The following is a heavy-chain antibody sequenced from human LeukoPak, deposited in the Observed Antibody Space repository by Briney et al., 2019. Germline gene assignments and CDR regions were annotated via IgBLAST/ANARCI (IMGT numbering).Heavy chain of an antibody. Sequence: GGSQRLSCAASGFTFSSYEMNWVRQAPGKGLEWVSYISSSGSTIYYADSVKGRFTISRDNAKNSLYLQMNSLRAEDTAVYYCARGGATVTDFDYWGQGTLVTVSS. D-gene: IGHD4-17*01. J-gene: IGHJ4*02. CDR1: GFTFSSYE. CDR2: ISSSGSTI. V-gene: IGHV3-48*03. CDR3: ARGGATVTDFDY.